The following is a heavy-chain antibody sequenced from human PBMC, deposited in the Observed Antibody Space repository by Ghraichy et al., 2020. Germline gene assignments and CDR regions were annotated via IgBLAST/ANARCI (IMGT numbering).Heavy chain of an antibody. D-gene: IGHD3-16*02. Sequence: GGSLRLSCAASGFTVSSNYMSWVRQAPGKGLEWVSVIYSGGSTYYADSVKGRFTISRDNSKNTLYLQMNRLRAEDTAVYYCARDRADYDYIWGSYRSYGMDVWGQGTTVTVSS. CDR1: GFTVSSNY. CDR2: IYSGGST. CDR3: ARDRADYDYIWGSYRSYGMDV. J-gene: IGHJ6*02. V-gene: IGHV3-53*01.